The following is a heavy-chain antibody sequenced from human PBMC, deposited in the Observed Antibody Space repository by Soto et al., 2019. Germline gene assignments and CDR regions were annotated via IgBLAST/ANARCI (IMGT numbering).Heavy chain of an antibody. D-gene: IGHD4-4*01. CDR3: ARDRRLVSTVTTRYYYYGMDV. Sequence: SVKVSCKASGGTFSSYAISWVRQAPGQGLEWMGGIIPIFGTANYAQKFQGRVTITADESTSTAYMELSSLRSEDTAVYYCARDRRLVSTVTTRYYYYGMDVWGQGTTVTVSS. CDR1: GGTFSSYA. J-gene: IGHJ6*02. CDR2: IIPIFGTA. V-gene: IGHV1-69*13.